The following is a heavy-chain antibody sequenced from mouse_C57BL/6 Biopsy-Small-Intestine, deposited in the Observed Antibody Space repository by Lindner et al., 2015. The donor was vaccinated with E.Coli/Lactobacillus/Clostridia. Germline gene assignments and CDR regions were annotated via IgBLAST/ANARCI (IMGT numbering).Heavy chain of an antibody. D-gene: IGHD2-12*01. Sequence: GGGVSEAWRVRKLSCAASGFTFSDYGMHWVRQAPEKGLEWVAYISSGSSTIYYADTVKGRFTISRDNAKNTLFLQMTSLRSEDTAMYYCARRGYSYYAYNDYWGQGTTLTVSS. J-gene: IGHJ2*01. CDR3: ARRGYSYYAYNDY. CDR2: ISSGSSTI. V-gene: IGHV5-17*01. CDR1: GFTFSDYG.